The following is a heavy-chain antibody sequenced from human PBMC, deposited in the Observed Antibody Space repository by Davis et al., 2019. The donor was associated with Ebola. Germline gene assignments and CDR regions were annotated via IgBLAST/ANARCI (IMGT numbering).Heavy chain of an antibody. J-gene: IGHJ4*02. D-gene: IGHD5-12*01. CDR2: IGGSGGIT. V-gene: IGHV3-23*01. Sequence: GGSLRLSCAASGFPFSRYAMTWVRQAPGKGLEWVSSIGGSGGITYYADSVKGRFTISRDNSKNTLYLQMNSLRAEDTGIYYCTRVTGYDKPIDYWGQGTLVTVSS. CDR3: TRVTGYDKPIDY. CDR1: GFPFSRYA.